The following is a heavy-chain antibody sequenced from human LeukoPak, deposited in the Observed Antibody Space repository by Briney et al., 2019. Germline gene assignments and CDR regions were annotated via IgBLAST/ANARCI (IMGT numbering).Heavy chain of an antibody. D-gene: IGHD6-13*01. J-gene: IGHJ4*02. CDR2: INPSGGST. CDR1: GYTFTSYY. Sequence: ASVKVSCKASGYTFTSYYMHWVRQAPGQGLEWMGIINPSGGSTSYAQKFQGRVTMARDTSTSTVYMELSSLRSEDTAVYYCARASDSSSWYWYYFDYWGQGTLVTVSS. V-gene: IGHV1-46*01. CDR3: ARASDSSSWYWYYFDY.